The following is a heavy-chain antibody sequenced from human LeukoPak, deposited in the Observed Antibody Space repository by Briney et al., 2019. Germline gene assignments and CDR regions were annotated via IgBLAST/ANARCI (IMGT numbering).Heavy chain of an antibody. D-gene: IGHD2-2*02. Sequence: SETLSLTCAVSDYSISSGYYWGWIRQPPGKGLEWIGEINHSGSTNYNPSLKSRVTISVDTSKNQFSLKLSSVTAADTAVYYCARNLKIVVVPAAIQRHYYYYGMDVWGQGTTVTVSS. CDR2: INHSGST. CDR3: ARNLKIVVVPAAIQRHYYYYGMDV. V-gene: IGHV4-38-2*01. J-gene: IGHJ6*02. CDR1: DYSISSGYY.